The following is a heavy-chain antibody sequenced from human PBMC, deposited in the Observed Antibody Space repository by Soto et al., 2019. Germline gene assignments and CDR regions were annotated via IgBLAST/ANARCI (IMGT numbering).Heavy chain of an antibody. Sequence: QVQLQESGPGLVKPSETLSLTCTVSGGSISSYYWSWIRQPPGKGLEWIGYIYYSGSTNYNTSLKSRVTISVDTSRNQFALKLSSVTAADTVVYYCARDSRTMRYYYYYYYMDVWGKGTTVTVSS. V-gene: IGHV4-59*01. CDR1: GGSISSYY. CDR3: ARDSRTMRYYYYYYYMDV. J-gene: IGHJ6*03. CDR2: IYYSGST. D-gene: IGHD2-8*01.